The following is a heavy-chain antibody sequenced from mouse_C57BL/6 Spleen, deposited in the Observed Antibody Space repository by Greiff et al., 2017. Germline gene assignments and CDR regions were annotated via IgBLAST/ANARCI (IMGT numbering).Heavy chain of an antibody. D-gene: IGHD2-5*01. CDR1: GYPFPSYW. V-gene: IGHV1-69*01. J-gene: IGHJ3*01. Sequence: VQLQQTGAEMVMPGASVKLSCKASGYPFPSYWMHWVKQRPGQGLEWIGEIDPSDSYTNYNQKFKGKSTLTVDKSSSTAYMQLSSLTSEDSAVYYCASVYYSNSFAYWGQGTLVTVSA. CDR3: ASVYYSNSFAY. CDR2: IDPSDSYT.